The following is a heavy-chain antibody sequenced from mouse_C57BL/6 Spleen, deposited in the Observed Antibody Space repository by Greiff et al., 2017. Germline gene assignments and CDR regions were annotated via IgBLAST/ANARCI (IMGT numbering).Heavy chain of an antibody. J-gene: IGHJ2*01. Sequence: QVQLQQPGAELVRPGSSVKLSCKASGYTFTSYWMHWVKQRPIQGLEWIGNIDPSDSETHYNQKFKDKATLTVDKSSSTAYMQLSSLTSEVAAVYYSARSEGLWSLDYWGTGTTLTVSS. D-gene: IGHD1-1*02. CDR1: GYTFTSYW. V-gene: IGHV1-52*01. CDR2: IDPSDSET. CDR3: ARSEGLWSLDY.